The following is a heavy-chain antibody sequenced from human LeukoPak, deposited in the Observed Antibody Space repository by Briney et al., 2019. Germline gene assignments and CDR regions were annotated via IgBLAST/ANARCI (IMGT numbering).Heavy chain of an antibody. CDR2: INEDASTI. V-gene: IGHV3-74*03. CDR3: ATGYSGYGYYFDY. CDR1: GFTLSRYW. J-gene: IGHJ4*02. Sequence: GGSLRLSCVASGFTLSRYWMHWVRQVPGKGLEWVSRINEDASTITYADSVKGRFTISRDNAKNSLYLQMNSLRAEDAAVYYCATGYSGYGYYFDYWGQGTLVTVSS. D-gene: IGHD5-12*01.